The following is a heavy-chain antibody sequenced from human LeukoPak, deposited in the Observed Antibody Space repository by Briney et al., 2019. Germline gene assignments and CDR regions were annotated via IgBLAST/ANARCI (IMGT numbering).Heavy chain of an antibody. D-gene: IGHD6-13*01. CDR1: GFTFSSYG. Sequence: GGSLRLSCAASGFTFSSYGMHWVRQAPGKGLEWVAFIRYDGSNKYYADSVKGRFTISRDNSKDTLYLQMNSLRAEDTAVYYCAKDWSTGYSSSWYDYWGQGTLVTVSS. V-gene: IGHV3-30*02. CDR3: AKDWSTGYSSSWYDY. CDR2: IRYDGSNK. J-gene: IGHJ4*02.